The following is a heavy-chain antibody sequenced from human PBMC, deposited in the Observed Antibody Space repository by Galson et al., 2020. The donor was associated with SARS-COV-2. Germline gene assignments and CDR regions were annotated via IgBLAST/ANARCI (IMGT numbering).Heavy chain of an antibody. CDR1: GGSFSGYF. D-gene: IGHD4-17*01. CDR3: ASRVYYGDGKNWYVDL. CDR2: INHRGST. V-gene: IGHV4-34*01. J-gene: IGHJ2*01. Sequence: ETSDTLSLTYAIYGGSFSGYFWSWIRQPPGKGLDWIGEINHRGSTTYSPSLKSRVTISLDTSKNQFSLKLRAVAAAHTAVYYCASRVYYGDGKNWYVDLWGRGTLVSVSS.